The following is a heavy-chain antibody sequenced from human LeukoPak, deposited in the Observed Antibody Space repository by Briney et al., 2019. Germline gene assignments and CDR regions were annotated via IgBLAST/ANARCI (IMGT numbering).Heavy chain of an antibody. CDR1: GFTFSGSA. J-gene: IGHJ3*02. V-gene: IGHV3-73*01. Sequence: GGSLKLSCAASGFTFSGSAMHWVRQASGKGLEWVGRIRSKANSYATAYAASVNRRFTISRDDSKTTAFLQMNSLKTEDTAVYYCSRLSFDIWGQGTMVTVSS. CDR3: SRLSFDI. CDR2: IRSKANSYAT.